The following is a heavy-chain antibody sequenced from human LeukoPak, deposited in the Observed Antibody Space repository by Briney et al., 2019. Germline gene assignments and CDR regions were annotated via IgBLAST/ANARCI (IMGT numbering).Heavy chain of an antibody. V-gene: IGHV3-30*02. J-gene: IGHJ5*02. CDR1: GFTFSSSG. CDR3: AKESYDILTGHNWFDP. CDR2: IRYDGINK. Sequence: GGSLRLSCAASGFTFSSSGMHWVRQAPGKGLDWGAFIRYDGINKYYADSVKGRFTISRDDSKNILYLQMNSLRPEDTAVYYCAKESYDILTGHNWFDPWGQGTLVTVSS. D-gene: IGHD3-9*01.